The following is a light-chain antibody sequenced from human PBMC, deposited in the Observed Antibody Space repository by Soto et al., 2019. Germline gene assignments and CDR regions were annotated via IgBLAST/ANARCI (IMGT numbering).Light chain of an antibody. CDR2: LNSDGSH. Sequence: QPVLTQSPSASASLGASVKLTCTPSSGHSSYAIAWHQQRPEKGPRYLMKLNSDGSHSKGDGIPDRFSGSSSGAERYLTISSLQSEDEADYYCQTWGTGIQVFGGGTKLTVL. J-gene: IGLJ2*01. CDR3: QTWGTGIQV. CDR1: SGHSSYA. V-gene: IGLV4-69*01.